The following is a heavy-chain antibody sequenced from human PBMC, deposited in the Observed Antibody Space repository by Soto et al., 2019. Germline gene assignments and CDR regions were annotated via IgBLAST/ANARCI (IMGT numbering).Heavy chain of an antibody. CDR2: ISSSSSYI. V-gene: IGHV3-21*01. CDR1: GFTFSSYS. J-gene: IGHJ6*03. CDR3: ARIHKWFGEWYYMDV. D-gene: IGHD3-10*01. Sequence: GGSLRLSCAASGFTFSSYSMNWVRQAPGKGLEWVSSISSSSSYIYYADSVKGRFTISRDNAKNSLYLQMNSLRAEDTAVYYCARIHKWFGEWYYMDVWGKGTTVTVSS.